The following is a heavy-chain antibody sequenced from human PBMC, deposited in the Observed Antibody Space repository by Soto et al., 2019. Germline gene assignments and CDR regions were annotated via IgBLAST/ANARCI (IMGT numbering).Heavy chain of an antibody. J-gene: IGHJ4*01. Sequence: GGSLRLSCAASGFTFSGSAMHWVRQASGKGLEWVGRIRSKANSYATAYAASVKGRFTISRDDSKNIVYLQMNSLRAEDTALFYCARGGSPANYAWDHWGQGTLVTVSS. D-gene: IGHD4-4*01. V-gene: IGHV3-73*01. CDR2: IRSKANSYAT. CDR3: ARGGSPANYAWDH. CDR1: GFTFSGSA.